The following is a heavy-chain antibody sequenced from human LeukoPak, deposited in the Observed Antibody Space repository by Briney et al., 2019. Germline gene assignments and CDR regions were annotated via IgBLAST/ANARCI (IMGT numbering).Heavy chain of an antibody. CDR1: GYTFTSYG. CDR3: ARGYWDCSSTSCYERFDP. V-gene: IGHV1-8*02. Sequence: ASVKVSCKASGYTFTSYGISWVRQAPGQGLEWMGWMNPNSGNTGYAQKFQGRVTMTRNTSISTAYMELSSLRSEDTAVYYCARGYWDCSSTSCYERFDPWGQGTLVTVSS. J-gene: IGHJ5*02. CDR2: MNPNSGNT. D-gene: IGHD2-2*01.